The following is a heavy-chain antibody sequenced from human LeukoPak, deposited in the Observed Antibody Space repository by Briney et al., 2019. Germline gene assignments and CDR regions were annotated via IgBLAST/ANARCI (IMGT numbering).Heavy chain of an antibody. CDR3: ARFCRYCYDSSGYSSDAFDI. J-gene: IGHJ3*02. CDR1: GYTFTSYD. Sequence: ASVKVSCKASGYTFTSYDINWVRQATGQGLEWMGWMNPNSGNTGYAQKFQGRVTMTRNTSISTAYMELSSLRSEDTAVYYCARFCRYCYDSSGYSSDAFDIWGQGTMVTVSS. V-gene: IGHV1-8*01. CDR2: MNPNSGNT. D-gene: IGHD3-22*01.